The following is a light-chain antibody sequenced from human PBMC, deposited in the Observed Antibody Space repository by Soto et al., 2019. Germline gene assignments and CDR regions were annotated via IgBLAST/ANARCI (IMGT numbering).Light chain of an antibody. CDR1: SGHKKYA. CDR3: QTWGTGFRV. CDR2: VNSDGSH. J-gene: IGLJ3*02. Sequence: QLVLTQSPSASASLGASVKLTCTLSSGHKKYAIAWHQQQPQKGPRYLMNVNSDGSHSKGDGIPDRFSGSSSGTERYLIISRLQSEDEADYYCQTWGTGFRVFGGGTKVTVL. V-gene: IGLV4-69*01.